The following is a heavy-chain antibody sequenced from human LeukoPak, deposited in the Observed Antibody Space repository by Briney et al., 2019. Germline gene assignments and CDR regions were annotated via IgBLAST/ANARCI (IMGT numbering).Heavy chain of an antibody. CDR3: ARGYCTNGVCYHFDY. Sequence: PGGTLRLSCAASGFTFSSYWMSWVRQAPGKGLEWVANITQDGSEKYYVDSVKGRFTISRDNAKNSLYLQMNSLRAEDTAVYYCARGYCTNGVCYHFDYWGQGTLVTVSS. CDR2: ITQDGSEK. D-gene: IGHD2-8*01. J-gene: IGHJ4*02. CDR1: GFTFSSYW. V-gene: IGHV3-7*01.